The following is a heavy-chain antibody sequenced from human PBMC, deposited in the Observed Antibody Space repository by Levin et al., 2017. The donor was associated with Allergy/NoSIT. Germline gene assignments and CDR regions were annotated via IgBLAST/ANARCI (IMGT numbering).Heavy chain of an antibody. CDR3: AKVRKSSGWYEHPFDY. CDR1: GFTFSSYG. J-gene: IGHJ4*02. Sequence: GESLKISCAASGFTFSSYGMHWVRQAPGKGLEWVAVISYDGSNKYYADSVKGRFTISRDNSKNTLYLQMNSLRAEDTAVYYCAKVRKSSGWYEHPFDYWGQGTLVTVSS. CDR2: ISYDGSNK. D-gene: IGHD6-19*01. V-gene: IGHV3-30*18.